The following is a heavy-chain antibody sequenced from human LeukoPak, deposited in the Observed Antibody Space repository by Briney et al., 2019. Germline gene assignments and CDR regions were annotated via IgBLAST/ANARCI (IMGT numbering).Heavy chain of an antibody. J-gene: IGHJ3*02. CDR1: GGSISSYY. Sequence: SESLSLTCTVSGGSISSYYWSWIRQPAGKGLEWIGRIYTSGSTNYNPSLKSRVTMSVDTSKNQFSLKLSSVTAADTAVYYCARDVCSSTSCYFAFDIWGQGTMVTVSS. V-gene: IGHV4-4*07. CDR2: IYTSGST. D-gene: IGHD2-2*01. CDR3: ARDVCSSTSCYFAFDI.